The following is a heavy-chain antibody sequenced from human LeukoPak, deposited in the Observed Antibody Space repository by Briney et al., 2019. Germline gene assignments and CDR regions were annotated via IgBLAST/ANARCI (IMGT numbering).Heavy chain of an antibody. V-gene: IGHV1-69*13. CDR3: ARVIRRQSSALLNYYYYGMDV. J-gene: IGHJ6*02. CDR1: GYTFNNYY. CDR2: IIPIFGTA. D-gene: IGHD2-21*01. Sequence: GASVKVSCKASGYTFNNYYMYWVRQAPGQGLEWMGGIIPIFGTANYAQKFQGRVTITADESTSTAYMELSSLRSEDTAVYYCARVIRRQSSALLNYYYYGMDVWGQGTTVTVSS.